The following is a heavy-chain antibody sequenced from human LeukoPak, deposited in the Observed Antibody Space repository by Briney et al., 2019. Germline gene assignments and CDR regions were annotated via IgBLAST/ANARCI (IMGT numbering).Heavy chain of an antibody. CDR3: AKARGGWFDAFDI. J-gene: IGHJ3*02. CDR1: GFPFDECA. Sequence: PGGSLRLSCAASGFPFDECAMHWVRQAPGKGLEWVSGITWNSGSIGYADSVKGRFTISRDNAKNSLYLQLNSLRPEDTALYYCAKARGGWFDAFDIWGQGTMVTVSS. D-gene: IGHD6-19*01. V-gene: IGHV3-9*01. CDR2: ITWNSGSI.